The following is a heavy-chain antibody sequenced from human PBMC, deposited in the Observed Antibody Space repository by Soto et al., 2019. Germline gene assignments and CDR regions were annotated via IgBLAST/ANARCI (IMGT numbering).Heavy chain of an antibody. V-gene: IGHV3-23*01. CDR1: GFTFSSYA. CDR2: ISGSGGST. Sequence: EVQLLESGGGLVQPGGSLRLSCAASGFTFSSYAMSWVRQAPGKGLEWVSAISGSGGSTYYADSVKGRFTISRDNSKNTLYLQRNSLRAEDTAVYYCAKPDVITFGGGGFDYWGQGTLVTVSS. CDR3: AKPDVITFGGGGFDY. J-gene: IGHJ4*02. D-gene: IGHD3-16*01.